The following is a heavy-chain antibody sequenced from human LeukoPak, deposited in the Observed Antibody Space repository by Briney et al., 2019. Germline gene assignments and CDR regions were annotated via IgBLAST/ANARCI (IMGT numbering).Heavy chain of an antibody. Sequence: SETPSLTCTVSGASISDYYWGWIRQPPGKGLEWIGHIYSVGSPTCSPSLMSRVSISVDTSKNQFSLELSSVTAADTAVYYCARRFRTGGNLHHDAYDVWGQGTVVTVSS. D-gene: IGHD1-14*01. V-gene: IGHV4-4*09. CDR1: GASISDYY. CDR2: IYSVGSP. CDR3: ARRFRTGGNLHHDAYDV. J-gene: IGHJ3*01.